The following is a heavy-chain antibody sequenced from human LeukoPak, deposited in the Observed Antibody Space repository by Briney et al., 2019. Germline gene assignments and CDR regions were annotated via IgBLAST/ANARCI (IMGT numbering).Heavy chain of an antibody. CDR1: GFSFRSYE. V-gene: IGHV3-48*03. Sequence: PRGSLRLSCAASGFSFRSYEMNWVRQAPGKGLEWVSYISGSGSIIYYTDSVKGRFTVSRDNAKNSLYLQMNDLRAEDTAVYYCAREDSDYSNYDFWGHGNLVSVSS. J-gene: IGHJ4*01. D-gene: IGHD4-11*01. CDR3: AREDSDYSNYDF. CDR2: ISGSGSII.